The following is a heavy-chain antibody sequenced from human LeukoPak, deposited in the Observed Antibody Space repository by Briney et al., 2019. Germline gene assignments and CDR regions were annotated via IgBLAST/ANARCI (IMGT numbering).Heavy chain of an antibody. V-gene: IGHV3-21*01. Sequence: GGSLRLSCAASGFTFSSYTMNWVRQAPGKRLEWVSSISSSSSYIYYADSVKGRFTISRDNAKNSLYLQMNSLRAEDTAVYYCARLEGDRIFDYWGQGTLVTVSS. J-gene: IGHJ4*02. CDR3: ARLEGDRIFDY. D-gene: IGHD3-10*01. CDR1: GFTFSSYT. CDR2: ISSSSSYI.